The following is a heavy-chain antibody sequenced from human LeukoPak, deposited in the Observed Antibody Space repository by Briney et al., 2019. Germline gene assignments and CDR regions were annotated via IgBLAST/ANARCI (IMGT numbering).Heavy chain of an antibody. Sequence: GESLRLSCAASGFTFSSYAMHWVRQAPGKGLEWVAVISYDGSNKYYADSVKGRFTISRDNSKNTLYLQMNSLRAEDTAVYYCGRDRAYGSGSYSNYYYYYGMDVWGKGTTVTVSS. CDR1: GFTFSSYA. D-gene: IGHD3-10*01. CDR3: GRDRAYGSGSYSNYYYYYGMDV. V-gene: IGHV3-30*04. J-gene: IGHJ6*04. CDR2: ISYDGSNK.